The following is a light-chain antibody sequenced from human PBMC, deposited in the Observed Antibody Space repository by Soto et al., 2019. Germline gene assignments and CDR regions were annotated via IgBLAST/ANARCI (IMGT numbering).Light chain of an antibody. CDR1: QDISNY. V-gene: IGKV1-33*01. CDR2: DVS. J-gene: IGKJ5*01. CDR3: QKYDSLPLT. Sequence: DIQRTNSQPSLSVSVVYILTTTCHASQDISNYLHWFQHKPGKAPQLLIFDVSNLQTGVPSRFSGGGSGTDFALTISSLEPEDIATYYCQKYDSLPLTCGQGTRREIK.